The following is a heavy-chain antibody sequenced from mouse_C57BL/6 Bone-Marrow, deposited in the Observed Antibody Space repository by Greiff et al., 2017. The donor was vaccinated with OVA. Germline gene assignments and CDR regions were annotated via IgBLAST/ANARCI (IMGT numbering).Heavy chain of an antibody. CDR3: ARTGRFAY. CDR1: GFSLTSYG. V-gene: IGHV2-2*01. Sequence: QVQLQQSGPGLVQPSQTLSITCTVSGFSLTSYGVHWVRQSPGKGLEWLGVIWSGGSTDYNAAFISRLSISKDNSKSQVFFKMNSLQAYDTAIYYCARTGRFAYWGQGTLVTVSA. D-gene: IGHD4-1*01. CDR2: IWSGGST. J-gene: IGHJ3*01.